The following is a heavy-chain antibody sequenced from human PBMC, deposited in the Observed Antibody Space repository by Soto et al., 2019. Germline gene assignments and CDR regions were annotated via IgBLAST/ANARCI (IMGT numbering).Heavy chain of an antibody. CDR1: GGSISSSSYY. Sequence: QLQLQESGPGLVKPSETLSLTCTVSGGSISSSSYYWGWIRQPPGKGLEWIGSIYYSGSTYYNPSLKSRVTISVDTSKNKFSLKLSSVTAADTAVYYCARQYCSSTSCYEGGFDIWGQGTMVTVSS. J-gene: IGHJ3*02. D-gene: IGHD2-2*01. V-gene: IGHV4-39*01. CDR2: IYYSGST. CDR3: ARQYCSSTSCYEGGFDI.